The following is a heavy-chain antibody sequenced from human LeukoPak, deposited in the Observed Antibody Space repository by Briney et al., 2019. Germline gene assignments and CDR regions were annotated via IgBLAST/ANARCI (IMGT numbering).Heavy chain of an antibody. Sequence: PGGSLRLSCAASGFTYSSYSMNWVRQAPGNGLEWVSSISSSSSYIYYADSVKGRFTISRDNAKNSLYLQMNSLRAEDTAVYYCASPGTGETAYWGQGTLVTVSS. J-gene: IGHJ4*02. CDR2: ISSSSSYI. CDR3: ASPGTGETAY. CDR1: GFTYSSYS. V-gene: IGHV3-21*01. D-gene: IGHD7-27*01.